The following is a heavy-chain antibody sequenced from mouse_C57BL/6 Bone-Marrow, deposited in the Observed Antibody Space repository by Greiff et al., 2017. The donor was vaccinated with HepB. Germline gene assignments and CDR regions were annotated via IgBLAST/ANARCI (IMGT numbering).Heavy chain of an antibody. CDR2: IDPSDSYT. J-gene: IGHJ2*01. Sequence: VHLQQPGAELVMPGASVKLSCKASGYTFTSYWMHWVKQRPGQGLEWIGEIDPSDSYTNYNQKFKGKSTLTVDKSSSTAYMQLSSLTSEDSAVYYCARERGLEGAFDYWGQGTTLTVSS. V-gene: IGHV1-69*01. D-gene: IGHD3-3*01. CDR1: GYTFTSYW. CDR3: ARERGLEGAFDY.